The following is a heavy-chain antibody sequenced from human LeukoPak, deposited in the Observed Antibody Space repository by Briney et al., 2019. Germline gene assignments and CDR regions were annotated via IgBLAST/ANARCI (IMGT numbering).Heavy chain of an antibody. D-gene: IGHD2-2*01. CDR2: INPSGGST. CDR3: ARDPLACSSTSCYGLYYFDY. CDR1: GYTFTSYY. V-gene: IGHV1-46*01. Sequence: GASVKVSSKASGYTFTSYYMHWVRQAPGQGLEWMGIINPSGGSTSYAQKFQGRVTMTRDTSTSTVYMELSSLRSEDTAVYYCARDPLACSSTSCYGLYYFDYWGQGTLVTVSS. J-gene: IGHJ4*02.